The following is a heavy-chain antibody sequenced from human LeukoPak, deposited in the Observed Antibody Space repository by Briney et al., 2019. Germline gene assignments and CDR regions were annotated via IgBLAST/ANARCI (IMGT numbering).Heavy chain of an antibody. CDR2: IIPIFGTA. Sequence: SVKVSCKASGGTFSSYAISWVRQAPGQGLEWMGGIIPIFGTANYAQKFQGRVTITTDESTSTAYMELSSLRSEDTAVYYCASGPIVGATLVYFDYWGQGTLVTVSP. V-gene: IGHV1-69*05. CDR1: GGTFSSYA. CDR3: ASGPIVGATLVYFDY. D-gene: IGHD1-26*01. J-gene: IGHJ4*02.